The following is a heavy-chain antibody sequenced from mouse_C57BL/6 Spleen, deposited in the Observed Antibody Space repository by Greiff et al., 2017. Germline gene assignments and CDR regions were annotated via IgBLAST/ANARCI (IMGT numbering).Heavy chain of an antibody. D-gene: IGHD2-2*01. CDR3: ARYGYDWYFDV. CDR2: IYPSDSET. V-gene: IGHV1-61*01. J-gene: IGHJ1*03. Sequence: QVQLQQPGAELVRPGSSVKLSCMASGYTFTSYWMDWVKQRPGQGLEWIGNIYPSDSETHYNQKFKDKATLTVDKSSSTAYMQLSSLTSEDSAVYYCARYGYDWYFDVWGTGTTVTVSS. CDR1: GYTFTSYW.